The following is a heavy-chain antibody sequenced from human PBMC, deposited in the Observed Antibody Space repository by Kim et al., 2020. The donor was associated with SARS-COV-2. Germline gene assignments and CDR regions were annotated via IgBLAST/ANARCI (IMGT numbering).Heavy chain of an antibody. D-gene: IGHD2-15*01. Sequence: SETLSLTCTVAGGSLSSHYWSWIRQPPGKGLEWIAYIYYSGTTNYNPSLKSRVTISVDTSKNQFSLKLSSVTAADTAVYYCARRSGSVSGGGYYYYMDV. CDR1: GGSLSSHY. CDR2: IYYSGTT. CDR3: ARRSGSVSGGGYYYYMDV. V-gene: IGHV4-59*08. J-gene: IGHJ6*03.